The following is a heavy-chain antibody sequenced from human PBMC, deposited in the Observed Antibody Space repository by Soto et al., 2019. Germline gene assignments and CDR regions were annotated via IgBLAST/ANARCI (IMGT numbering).Heavy chain of an antibody. Sequence: SVKVSCKASGGTFSSYAISWVRQAPGQGLEWMGGIIPIFGTANYAQKFQGRVTITADESTSTAYMELSSLRSEDTAVYYCARVYDEGSSLGFDYWGQGTLVTVSS. CDR1: GGTFSSYA. D-gene: IGHD6-6*01. V-gene: IGHV1-69*13. J-gene: IGHJ4*02. CDR2: IIPIFGTA. CDR3: ARVYDEGSSLGFDY.